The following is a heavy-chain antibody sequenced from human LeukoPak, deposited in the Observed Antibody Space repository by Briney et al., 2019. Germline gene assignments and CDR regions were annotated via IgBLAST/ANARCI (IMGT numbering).Heavy chain of an antibody. D-gene: IGHD2-2*01. CDR3: AKNTHAYAEIFDY. CDR2: ISYHGSNK. V-gene: IGHV3-30*18. J-gene: IGHJ4*02. Sequence: QPGTSLRLSCAASEFTFSSYAMHWVRQAPGKGLEWVAFISYHGSNKYYADSGKGRFTISRGNSKNTLFLQMNSLRAEDTAVYYCAKNTHAYAEIFDYWGQGTLVTVSS. CDR1: EFTFSSYA.